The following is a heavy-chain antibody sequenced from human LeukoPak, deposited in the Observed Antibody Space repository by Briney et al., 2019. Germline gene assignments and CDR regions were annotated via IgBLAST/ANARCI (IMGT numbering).Heavy chain of an antibody. Sequence: SETLSLTCTVSGVSISSSSYYWGWMRQPPGKGLEWIGSIYYSGSTYYNPSLKSRVTISVDTSKNQFSLKLSSVTAADTAVYYCARIIAVAQPRSYYYYYYYMDVWGKGTTVTVSS. CDR1: GVSISSSSYY. J-gene: IGHJ6*03. D-gene: IGHD6-19*01. CDR2: IYYSGST. V-gene: IGHV4-39*01. CDR3: ARIIAVAQPRSYYYYYYYMDV.